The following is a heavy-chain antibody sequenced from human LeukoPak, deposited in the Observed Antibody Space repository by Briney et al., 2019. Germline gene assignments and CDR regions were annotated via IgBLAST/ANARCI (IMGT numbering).Heavy chain of an antibody. CDR3: ARSGGYDFWSGYYYYYMDV. V-gene: IGHV4-59*01. CDR1: GGSISSYY. Sequence: SETLSLTCTVSGGSISSYYWSWIRQPPGKGLDWIGYIYYSGSTNYNPSLKSRVTISVDTSKNQFPLKLSSVTAADTAVYYCARSGGYDFWSGYYYYYMDVWGKGTTVTVSS. D-gene: IGHD3-3*01. CDR2: IYYSGST. J-gene: IGHJ6*03.